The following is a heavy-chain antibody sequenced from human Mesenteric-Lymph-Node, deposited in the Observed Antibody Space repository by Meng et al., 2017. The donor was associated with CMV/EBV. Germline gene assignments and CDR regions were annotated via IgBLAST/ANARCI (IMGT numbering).Heavy chain of an antibody. CDR2: INHSGST. CDR3: ARGRPTISILWRRSFDP. Sequence: SETLSLTCAVYGGSFSGYYWSWIRQPPGKGLEWIGEINHSGSTNYNPSLKSRVTISVDTSKKQFSLKLSSVTAADTAVYYCARGRPTISILWRRSFDPWGQGTLVTVSS. CDR1: GGSFSGYY. V-gene: IGHV4-34*01. J-gene: IGHJ5*02. D-gene: IGHD2-21*01.